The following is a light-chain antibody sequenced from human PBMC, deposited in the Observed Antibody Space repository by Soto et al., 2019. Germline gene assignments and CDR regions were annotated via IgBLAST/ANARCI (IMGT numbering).Light chain of an antibody. Sequence: IELAHSPGTLSLSPGERASLSCRASQSVISSYLAGYQQKPGQAPRLLVYGASSRSTSIPDRFSGVWSGAAFTLPIPRPQPEAFAVYPCQTYGSSWTCGHGTKVDTK. CDR2: GAS. CDR1: QSVISSY. J-gene: IGKJ1*01. V-gene: IGKV3-20*01. CDR3: QTYGSSWT.